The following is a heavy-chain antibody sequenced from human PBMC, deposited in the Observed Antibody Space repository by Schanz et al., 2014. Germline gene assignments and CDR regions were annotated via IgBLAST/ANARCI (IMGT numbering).Heavy chain of an antibody. D-gene: IGHD3-10*01. V-gene: IGHV4-30-2*06. CDR3: ALREKPYGPFAS. CDR2: IYYSGNT. J-gene: IGHJ4*02. Sequence: LQLQESGSGLMKPSQTLSLTCAVSGGSISSGGYSWNWIRQSPGKGLEWIGYIYYSGNTYYNPSLKSRFTISVARAKNQFSLRLDSVTAADTAVYYCALREKPYGPFASWGQGALVTVSS. CDR1: GGSISSGGYS.